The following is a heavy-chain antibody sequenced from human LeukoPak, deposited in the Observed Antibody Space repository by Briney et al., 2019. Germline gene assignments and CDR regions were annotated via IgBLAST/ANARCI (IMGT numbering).Heavy chain of an antibody. CDR1: GYTFTGYY. Sequence: ASVKVSCKASGYTFTGYYMHWVRQAPGQGLEWMGWINPNSGGTNYAQKFQGRVTMTRDTSISTVYMELSRLRSDDTAVYYCARSDSSSWLRPFDYWGQRTLVTVSS. J-gene: IGHJ4*02. CDR3: ARSDSSSWLRPFDY. D-gene: IGHD6-13*01. CDR2: INPNSGGT. V-gene: IGHV1-2*02.